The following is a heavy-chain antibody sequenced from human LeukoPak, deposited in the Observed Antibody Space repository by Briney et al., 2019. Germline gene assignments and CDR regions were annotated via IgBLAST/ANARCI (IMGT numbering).Heavy chain of an antibody. J-gene: IGHJ4*02. CDR2: INQDGSEK. CDR1: GFTFSSYG. V-gene: IGHV3-7*01. D-gene: IGHD6-6*01. CDR3: ARGIAARPTGTFDY. Sequence: GGSLRLSCAASGFTFSSYGMHWVRQAPGKGLEWVANINQDGSEKYYVDSVKGRFTISRDNAKNSLYLQMNSLRAEDTAVYYCARGIAARPTGTFDYWGQGTLVTVSS.